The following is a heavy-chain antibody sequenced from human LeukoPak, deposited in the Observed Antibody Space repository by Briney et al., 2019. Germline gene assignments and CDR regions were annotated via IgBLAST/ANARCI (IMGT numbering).Heavy chain of an antibody. V-gene: IGHV4-34*01. D-gene: IGHD3-10*01. CDR3: ARQGIRYGSESYYMRGWFDP. CDR2: INHSGST. J-gene: IGHJ5*02. Sequence: SETLSLTCAVYGGSFSGYYWSWIRQPPGKGLEWIGEINHSGSTNYNPSLKSRVTISVDTSKNQFSLKLSSVTAADTAIYYCARQGIRYGSESYYMRGWFDPWGQGTLVTVSS. CDR1: GGSFSGYY.